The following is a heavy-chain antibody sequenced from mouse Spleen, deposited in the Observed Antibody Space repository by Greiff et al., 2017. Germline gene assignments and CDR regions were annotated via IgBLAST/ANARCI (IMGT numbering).Heavy chain of an antibody. Sequence: VQLQQSGPELVKPGASVKISCKASGYTFTDYYMNWVKQSHGKSLEWIGDINPNNGGTSYNQKFKGKATLTVDKSSSTAYMELRSLTSEDSAVYYCARTYYRLYYAMDYWGQGTSVTVSS. CDR2: INPNNGGT. V-gene: IGHV1-26*01. CDR3: ARTYYRLYYAMDY. D-gene: IGHD2-14*01. J-gene: IGHJ4*01. CDR1: GYTFTDYY.